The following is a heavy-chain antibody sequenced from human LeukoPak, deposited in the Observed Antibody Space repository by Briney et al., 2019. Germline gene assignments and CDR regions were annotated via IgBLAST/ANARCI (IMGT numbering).Heavy chain of an antibody. CDR1: GFNFIDYT. Sequence: PGGSLGLSCAASGFNFIDYTMNWVRQAPGKGLEWVSSITSTGRYIFYADSLKGRFTISRDNAKKSLYLQMNSLRAEDTAVYYCARLRNVGGNPHPFNVWGQGTTVTVSS. J-gene: IGHJ3*01. D-gene: IGHD4-23*01. CDR2: ITSTGRYI. CDR3: ARLRNVGGNPHPFNV. V-gene: IGHV3-21*01.